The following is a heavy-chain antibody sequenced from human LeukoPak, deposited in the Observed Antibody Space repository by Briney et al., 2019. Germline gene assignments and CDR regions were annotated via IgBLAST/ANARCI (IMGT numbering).Heavy chain of an antibody. D-gene: IGHD3-10*01. CDR3: ARELWANDAFDI. J-gene: IGHJ3*02. CDR1: GGSISSYY. Sequence: PSETLPLTCTVFGGSISSYYWSWIRQPPGKGLEWIGYIYYSGSTNYNPSLKSRVTISVDTSKNQFSLKLSSVTAADTAVYYCARELWANDAFDIWGQGTMVTVSS. V-gene: IGHV4-59*01. CDR2: IYYSGST.